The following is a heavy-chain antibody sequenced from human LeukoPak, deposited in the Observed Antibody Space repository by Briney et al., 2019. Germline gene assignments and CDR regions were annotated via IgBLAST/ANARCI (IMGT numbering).Heavy chain of an antibody. Sequence: SETLSLTCAVSGDSISIYYWSWIRQPPGKGLEWLAYIYASGSTDYNPSLKSRVTISVDTSKNQISLKLSSVTAADTAVYYCARGGSALFDSWGQGTLVTVSS. J-gene: IGHJ4*02. CDR3: ARGGSALFDS. CDR2: IYASGST. V-gene: IGHV4-4*09. CDR1: GDSISIYY. D-gene: IGHD2-15*01.